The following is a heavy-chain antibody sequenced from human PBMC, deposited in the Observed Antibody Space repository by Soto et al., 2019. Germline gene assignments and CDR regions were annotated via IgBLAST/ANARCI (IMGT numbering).Heavy chain of an antibody. J-gene: IGHJ4*02. Sequence: VASVKVSCKASGYTFTSYGISWVRQAPGQGLEWMGWISAYNGNTNYAQKLQGRVTMTTDTSTSTAYMELRSLRSDDTAVYYCARDPGYYDSSGYYLTVVSTPRFDYWGQGTLVTVSS. CDR2: ISAYNGNT. V-gene: IGHV1-18*01. CDR3: ARDPGYYDSSGYYLTVVSTPRFDY. D-gene: IGHD3-22*01. CDR1: GYTFTSYG.